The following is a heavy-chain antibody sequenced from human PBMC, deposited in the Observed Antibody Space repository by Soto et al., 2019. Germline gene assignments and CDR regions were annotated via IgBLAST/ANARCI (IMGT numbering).Heavy chain of an antibody. CDR1: GFTFGGYA. V-gene: IGHV3-49*04. CDR3: ATARVGY. Sequence: GGSLRLSCTGSGFTFGGYALSWVRQAPGKGLEWVGSIRSKAYSRTTEYAASVRGRFTISRDDSNSVAYLQVNSLKTEDTAVYYCATARVGYWGQGTLVTVSS. CDR2: IRSKAYSRTT. J-gene: IGHJ4*02.